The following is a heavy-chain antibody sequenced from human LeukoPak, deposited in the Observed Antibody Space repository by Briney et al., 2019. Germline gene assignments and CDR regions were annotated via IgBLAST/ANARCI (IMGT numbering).Heavy chain of an antibody. V-gene: IGHV1-69*13. CDR2: IIPIFGTA. D-gene: IGHD4-17*01. CDR3: ARDKTTELGAFDI. J-gene: IGHJ3*02. Sequence: SVKVSCKASGGTFSSYAISWVRQAPGQGLEWMGGIIPIFGTANYAQKFQGRVTITADESTSTAYMELSSLRSEDTAVYYCARDKTTELGAFDIWGKGTMVTVSS. CDR1: GGTFSSYA.